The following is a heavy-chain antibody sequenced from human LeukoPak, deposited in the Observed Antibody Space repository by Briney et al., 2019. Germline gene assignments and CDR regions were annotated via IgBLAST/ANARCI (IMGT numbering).Heavy chain of an antibody. V-gene: IGHV4-34*01. CDR3: ARVDCSSTSCYKPDAFDI. CDR1: GFTFSSYA. J-gene: IGHJ3*02. D-gene: IGHD2-2*02. CDR2: INHSGST. Sequence: PGGSLRLSCAASGFTFSSYAMSWIRQPPGKGLEWIGEINHSGSTNYNPSLKSRVTISVDTSKNQFSLKLSSVTAADTAVYYCARVDCSSTSCYKPDAFDIWGQGTMVTVSS.